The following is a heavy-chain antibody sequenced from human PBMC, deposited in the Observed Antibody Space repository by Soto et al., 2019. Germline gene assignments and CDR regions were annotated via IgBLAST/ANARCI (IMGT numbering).Heavy chain of an antibody. Sequence: QVQLQESGPGLVKPSQTLSLTCTVSGGSITGAYYWSCIRQHPGKGLEWIGDIYYNGNTYYKPSLAYRVTISVDTSKNQFSLRLGSVTAADTAIYDCARDRYFETSGFLVRVYGFDSWGQGTVVTVSS. J-gene: IGHJ3*02. V-gene: IGHV4-31*03. D-gene: IGHD3-9*01. CDR2: IYYNGNT. CDR3: ARDRYFETSGFLVRVYGFDS. CDR1: GGSITGAYY.